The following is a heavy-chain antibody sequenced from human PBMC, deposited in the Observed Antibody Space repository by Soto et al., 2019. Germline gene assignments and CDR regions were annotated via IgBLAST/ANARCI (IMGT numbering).Heavy chain of an antibody. CDR2: INPHGGST. CDR3: ARSSGGTFGLLIEGSNWFDP. V-gene: IGHV1-46*01. CDR1: GDTFTSYY. J-gene: IGHJ5*02. D-gene: IGHD2-8*01. Sequence: ASVKVSCKAPGDTFTSYYLNWVRQAPGQGLEWMGVINPHGGSTKYAQKFQGRITMTRDTSRSKVYMELSSLRSDDTAIYYCARSSGGTFGLLIEGSNWFDPCGHGTLVTVSA.